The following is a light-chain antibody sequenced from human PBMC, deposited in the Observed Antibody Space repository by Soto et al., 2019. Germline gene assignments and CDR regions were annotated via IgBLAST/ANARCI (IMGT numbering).Light chain of an antibody. V-gene: IGKV1-9*01. CDR3: QPPTSYVFA. CDR1: QDVSRY. J-gene: IGKJ3*01. CDR2: AAS. Sequence: DIQLTQSPSFLSASVGDRVTITCRASQDVSRYLAWYQQKPGKAPNLLLYAASTLRSGVPSRFSGTGSETEFTITISSLQHEDFAPNYCQPPTSYVFAFGPGTKVDIK.